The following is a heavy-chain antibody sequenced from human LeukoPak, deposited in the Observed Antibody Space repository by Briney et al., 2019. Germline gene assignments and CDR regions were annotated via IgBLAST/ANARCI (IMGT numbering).Heavy chain of an antibody. D-gene: IGHD3-10*01. Sequence: ASVKVSFKVSGYTFIDYYMHWVQQAPGKGLEWMGLVDPEDGETIYAEKFQGRVTITADTSTDTAYMELSSLRSEDTAAYYCARIYGSGRGDAFDIWGQGTMVTVSS. CDR3: ARIYGSGRGDAFDI. CDR2: VDPEDGET. CDR1: GYTFIDYY. J-gene: IGHJ3*02. V-gene: IGHV1-69-2*01.